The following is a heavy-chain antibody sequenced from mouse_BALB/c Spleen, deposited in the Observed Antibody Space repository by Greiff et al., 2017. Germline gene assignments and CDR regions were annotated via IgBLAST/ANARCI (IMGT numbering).Heavy chain of an antibody. CDR3: GGQGTGRGFAY. J-gene: IGHJ3*01. CDR1: GFAFSSYD. Sequence: EVQLEESGGGLVKPGGSLKLSCAASGFAFSSYDMSWVRQTPEKRLEWVAYISSGGGSTYYPDTVKGRVTISRDNAKNTLYLQMSSLKSEDTAMFCCGGQGTGRGFAYWGQGTLVTVSA. CDR2: ISSGGGST. V-gene: IGHV5-12-1*01. D-gene: IGHD4-1*01.